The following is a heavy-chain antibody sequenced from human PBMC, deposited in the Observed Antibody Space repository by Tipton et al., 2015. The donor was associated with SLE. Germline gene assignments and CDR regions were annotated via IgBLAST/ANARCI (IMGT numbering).Heavy chain of an antibody. CDR3: ARARLAGLYWYLDL. D-gene: IGHD6-19*01. CDR1: GFTFSSHA. V-gene: IGHV3-30*04. J-gene: IGHJ2*01. CDR2: ISYDGSTK. Sequence: SLRLSCAASGFTFSSHAMHWVRQAPGKGLEWMTVISYDGSTKNDADSVKGRFTSSRDNSKNTLYLHMSSLRSEDTAVYYCARARLAGLYWYLDLWGRGTLVTVSS.